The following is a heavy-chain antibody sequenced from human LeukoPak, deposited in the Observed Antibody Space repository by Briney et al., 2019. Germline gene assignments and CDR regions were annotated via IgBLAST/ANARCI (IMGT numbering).Heavy chain of an antibody. Sequence: SETLSLTCTVSGSSISSYYWSWIRQPPGKGLEWIGYIYYSGSTNYNPSLKSRVTISVDTSKNQFSLKLSSVTAADTAVYFCARSRITAAGTPPSYWGQGTLVTVSS. CDR3: ARSRITAAGTPPSY. CDR2: IYYSGST. J-gene: IGHJ4*02. V-gene: IGHV4-59*12. D-gene: IGHD6-13*01. CDR1: GSSISSYY.